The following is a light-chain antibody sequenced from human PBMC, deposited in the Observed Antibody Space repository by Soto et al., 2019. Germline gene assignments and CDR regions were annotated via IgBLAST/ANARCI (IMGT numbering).Light chain of an antibody. CDR1: QTVTRW. CDR2: DVS. CDR3: QQYNGHST. J-gene: IGKJ1*01. V-gene: IGKV1-5*01. Sequence: DIQMTQSPSTLSASVGDRVTITCRASQTVTRWLAWYQQKPGKAPKLLIYDVSTLESGVPSRFSGSGSGTEFTLTISSLQPEDVATYFCQQYNGHSTFGQGTKVDIK.